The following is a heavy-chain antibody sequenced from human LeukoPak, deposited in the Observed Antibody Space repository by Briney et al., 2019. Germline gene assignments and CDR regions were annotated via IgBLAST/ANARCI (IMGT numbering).Heavy chain of an antibody. CDR2: ISSTSTYI. V-gene: IGHV3-21*01. D-gene: IGHD1-26*01. Sequence: GGSLRLSCAASGFNCSHYVMNWVRQAPGKGLEWVSSISSTSTYIFSADSVKGRFTISRDNAKNSLYLQMNSLRAEDTAVYYCARDHSGSYGGAFDIWGQGTMVTVSS. J-gene: IGHJ3*02. CDR1: GFNCSHYV. CDR3: ARDHSGSYGGAFDI.